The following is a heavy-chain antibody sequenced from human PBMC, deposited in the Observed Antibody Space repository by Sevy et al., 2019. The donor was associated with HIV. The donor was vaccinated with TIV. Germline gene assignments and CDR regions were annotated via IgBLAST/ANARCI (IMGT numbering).Heavy chain of an antibody. Sequence: SETLSLTCTVSGGSITSLYWNWIRQPPGKGLEWIANIYYNGHINYNPSLKSGVTISLATSKNQYSLRLSSVTAADKAMYYCAGENAWGRGYSWGQGTLVTVSS. CDR3: AGENAWGRGYS. CDR1: GGSITSLY. D-gene: IGHD1-26*01. CDR2: IYYNGHI. V-gene: IGHV4-59*08. J-gene: IGHJ4*02.